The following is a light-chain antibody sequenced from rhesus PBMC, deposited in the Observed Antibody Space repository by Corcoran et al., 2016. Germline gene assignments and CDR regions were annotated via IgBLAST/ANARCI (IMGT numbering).Light chain of an antibody. CDR1: QGISNN. CDR2: YAS. J-gene: IGKJ4*01. Sequence: DIQMTQSPSSLSASVGDTVTITCRASQGISNNLAWYQQKPGKVPKLLIYYASTLQSGVPSRFSGSGSVTDCTLTISSLQPEEFATYYCQHGYGTPLTFGGGTKVEIK. V-gene: IGKV1S15*01. CDR3: QHGYGTPLT.